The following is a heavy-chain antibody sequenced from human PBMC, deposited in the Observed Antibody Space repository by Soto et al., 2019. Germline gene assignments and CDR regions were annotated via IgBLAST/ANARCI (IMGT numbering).Heavy chain of an antibody. D-gene: IGHD3-9*01. V-gene: IGHV3-30*18. Sequence: QVQLVASGGGVVEPGRSLRLSSAASGFTFSSYGIHWVRETQGQGLERVAVISYDGSNKYYADSVKGRFTISRDNSKNTRYLEMYTHCAEDTAGYYCAKGHHDTWTGYYGSHYWGQGTLVTVS. CDR3: AKGHHDTWTGYYGSHY. CDR1: GFTFSSYG. J-gene: IGHJ4*02. CDR2: ISYDGSNK.